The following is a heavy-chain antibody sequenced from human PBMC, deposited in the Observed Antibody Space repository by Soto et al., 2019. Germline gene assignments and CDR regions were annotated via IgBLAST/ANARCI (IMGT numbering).Heavy chain of an antibody. J-gene: IGHJ3*02. D-gene: IGHD6-13*01. CDR1: GYTFTGYY. CDR3: AIEGVASAAAPHAFDI. CDR2: INPNSGGT. Sequence: ASVKVSCKASGYTFTGYYMHWVRQAPGQGLEWMGWINPNSGGTNYAQKFQGWVTMTRDTSISTSYMELSRLRSDDTAVYYGAIEGVASAAAPHAFDIWGQGTMVTISS. V-gene: IGHV1-2*04.